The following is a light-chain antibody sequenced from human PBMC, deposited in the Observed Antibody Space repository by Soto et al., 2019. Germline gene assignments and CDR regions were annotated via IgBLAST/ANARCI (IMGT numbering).Light chain of an antibody. V-gene: IGKV1D-12*01. CDR3: QQAYSYPLT. J-gene: IGKJ4*01. Sequence: DIQMTQSPSSVSASVGDRVTITCRASQDITYWLAWYQQTPGKVPKVLIYDASSLQGGVPSRFSGSGSGTDFTLTISSLQPDECATYYCQQAYSYPLTFGGGNKVEIK. CDR2: DAS. CDR1: QDITYW.